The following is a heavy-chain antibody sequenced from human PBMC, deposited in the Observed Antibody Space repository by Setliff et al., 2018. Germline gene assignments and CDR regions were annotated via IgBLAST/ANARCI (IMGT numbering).Heavy chain of an antibody. J-gene: IGHJ4*02. CDR1: GYSFTSYW. V-gene: IGHV5-51*01. CDR2: IYPSDSDT. CDR3: RFWSGYYKNDY. Sequence: SLKISCKGSGYSFTSYWIGWVRQMPGKGLEWMGIIYPSDSDTRYSPSFRGQVTISADKSISTTYLQWSSLKASDMAVYYCRFWSGYYKNDYWAQGTLVTVSS. D-gene: IGHD3-3*01.